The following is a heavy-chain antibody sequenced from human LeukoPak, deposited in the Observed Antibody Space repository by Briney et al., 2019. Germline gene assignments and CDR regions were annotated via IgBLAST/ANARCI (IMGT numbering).Heavy chain of an antibody. CDR2: IYSGGST. CDR1: GFTVSSNY. J-gene: IGHJ4*02. V-gene: IGHV3-53*01. Sequence: PGGSLRLSCAAPGFTVSSNYMSWVRQAPGKGLEWVSVIYSGGSTYYADSVKGRFTISRDNSKNTLYLQMNSLRAEDTAVYYCASDRGGGGYFDYWGQGTLVTVSS. CDR3: ASDRGGGGYFDY. D-gene: IGHD3-10*01.